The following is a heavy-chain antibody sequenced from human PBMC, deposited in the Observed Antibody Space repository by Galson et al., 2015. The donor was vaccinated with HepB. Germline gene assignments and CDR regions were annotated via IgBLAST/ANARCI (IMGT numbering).Heavy chain of an antibody. J-gene: IGHJ5*02. CDR3: AKDSSLEHQRGDWFDP. Sequence: SLRLSCAASGFTFSSYGMRWVRQAPGKGLEWVAVIWYDGSNKYYADSVKGRFTISRDNSKNTLYLQMNSLRAEDTAVYYCAKDSSLEHQRGDWFDPWGQGTLVTVSS. CDR2: IWYDGSNK. V-gene: IGHV3-33*06. D-gene: IGHD6-6*01. CDR1: GFTFSSYG.